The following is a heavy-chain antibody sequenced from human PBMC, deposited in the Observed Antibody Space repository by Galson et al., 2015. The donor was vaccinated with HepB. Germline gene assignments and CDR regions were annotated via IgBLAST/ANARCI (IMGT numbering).Heavy chain of an antibody. CDR1: GFTFSGSP. V-gene: IGHV3-73*01. D-gene: IGHD3-3*02. Sequence: SLRLSCAASGFTFSGSPMHWVRQASGKGLEWVGRIRSKANNYAIAYAASAKGRFAVSRDDSKNTAYLQMNSLKTDDTAVYYCTTSLAGMKIDYWGQGTLVTVSS. CDR3: TTSLAGMKIDY. CDR2: IRSKANNYAI. J-gene: IGHJ4*02.